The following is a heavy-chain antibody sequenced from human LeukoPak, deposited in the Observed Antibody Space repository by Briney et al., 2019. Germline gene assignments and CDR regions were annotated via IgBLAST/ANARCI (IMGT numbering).Heavy chain of an antibody. V-gene: IGHV4-59*03. D-gene: IGHD4-17*01. Sequence: SETLSLTCTVSGGSISSYYWSWIRQPPGKGLEWIGYMYYSGTTNYNPSLKSRVTISVDTSKNQFSLKLSSVTAADTAVYYCAARGGDYGDYAGDLPFDYWGQGTLVTVSS. CDR2: MYYSGTT. CDR3: AARGGDYGDYAGDLPFDY. J-gene: IGHJ4*02. CDR1: GGSISSYY.